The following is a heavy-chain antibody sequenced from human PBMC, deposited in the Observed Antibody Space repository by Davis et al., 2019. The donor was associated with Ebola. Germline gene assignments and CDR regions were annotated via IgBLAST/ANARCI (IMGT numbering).Heavy chain of an antibody. J-gene: IGHJ4*02. CDR1: GNSFSSHW. D-gene: IGHD3-10*01. V-gene: IGHV5-51*01. CDR2: IYPGDSDT. Sequence: GESLKISCQDSGNSFSSHWIGWVRQMPGKGLEWMGIIYPGDSDTRYSPSFEGQVTISVDKSINTAYLQLSSLKASATAMYYCATPFRGDFHGSGICTWGQGTLVTVSS. CDR3: ATPFRGDFHGSGICT.